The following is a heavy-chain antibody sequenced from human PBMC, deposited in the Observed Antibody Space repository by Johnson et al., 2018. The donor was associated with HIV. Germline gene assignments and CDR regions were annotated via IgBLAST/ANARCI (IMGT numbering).Heavy chain of an antibody. Sequence: QVQLVESGGGLVKPGGSLRLSCAASGFTFSDYYMTWIRQAPGKGLEWVSYISRRGSTLYYADSVTGRFTRSRDNATNSLYLQMNSLRVEDTALYYCARPADYGDYSRDAFDIWGQGTMVTVSS. CDR3: ARPADYGDYSRDAFDI. D-gene: IGHD4-17*01. CDR2: ISRRGSTL. V-gene: IGHV3-11*04. J-gene: IGHJ3*02. CDR1: GFTFSDYY.